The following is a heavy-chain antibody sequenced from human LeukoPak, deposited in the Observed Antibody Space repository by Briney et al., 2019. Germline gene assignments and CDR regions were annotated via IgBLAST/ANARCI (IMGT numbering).Heavy chain of an antibody. CDR2: IYPRDSDT. D-gene: IGHD3-10*01. V-gene: IGHV5-51*01. CDR1: GYTFTHQW. J-gene: IGHJ4*02. Sequence: GESLKISCKASGYTFTHQWIGCVRQTSGSGLEWMGIIYPRDSDTRYSPSFQGHVTISADTSINTAYLEWSRLEASDTGIYYCARHSDVIGAIWGQGTLVTVSS. CDR3: ARHSDVIGAI.